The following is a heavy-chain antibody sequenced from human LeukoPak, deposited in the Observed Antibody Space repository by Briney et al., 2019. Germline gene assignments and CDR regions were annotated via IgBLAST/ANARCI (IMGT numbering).Heavy chain of an antibody. D-gene: IGHD6-6*01. CDR3: ARDLAYSSSSARGY. CDR1: GYTFTSYG. V-gene: IGHV1-18*01. Sequence: GASVKVSCKASGYTFTSYGISWVRQAPGQGLEWMGWISAYNGNTNYAQKLQGRVTMTTDTSTSTAYMELRSLRSDDTAVYYCARDLAYSSSSARGYWGQGTLVTVSS. J-gene: IGHJ4*02. CDR2: ISAYNGNT.